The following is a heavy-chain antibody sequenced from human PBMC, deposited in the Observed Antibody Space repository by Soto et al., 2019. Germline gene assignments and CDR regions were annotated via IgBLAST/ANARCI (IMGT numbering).Heavy chain of an antibody. D-gene: IGHD2-15*01. V-gene: IGHV3-33*06. CDR3: AKDLVVVVTPATDY. CDR2: MWYDGSNK. Sequence: GGSLRLSCAASGFIFSTYGMHWVRQAPGKGLEWVAVMWYDGSNKYYADSVKGRFTISRDNSRNMVYLQMNSLRGEDTAIYYCAKDLVVVVTPATDYWGQGTLVTVSS. J-gene: IGHJ4*02. CDR1: GFIFSTYG.